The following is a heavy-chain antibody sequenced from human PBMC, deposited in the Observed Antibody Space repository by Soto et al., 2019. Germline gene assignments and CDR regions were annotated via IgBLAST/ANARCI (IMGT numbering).Heavy chain of an antibody. Sequence: GGSLRLSCAASGFTFSSYGMHWVRQAPGKGLEWVAVISYDGSNKYYADSVKGRFTISRDNSKNTLYLQMNSLRAEDTAVYYCAKDLERVAPYYYYGMDVWGQGTTVTVSS. CDR2: ISYDGSNK. V-gene: IGHV3-30*18. CDR3: AKDLERVAPYYYYGMDV. CDR1: GFTFSSYG. J-gene: IGHJ6*02.